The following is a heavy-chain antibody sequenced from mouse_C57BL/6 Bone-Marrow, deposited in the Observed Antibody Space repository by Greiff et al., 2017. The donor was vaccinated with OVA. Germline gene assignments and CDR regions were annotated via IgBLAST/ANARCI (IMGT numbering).Heavy chain of an antibody. V-gene: IGHV1-61*01. Sequence: QVQLQQPGAELVRPGSSVKLSCKASGYTFTSYWMDWVKQRPGQGLEWIGNIYPSDSETHYNQKFKDKATLTVDKSSSTAYMQLSSLTSEDSAVYYCAREGDYGSPDWYFDVWGTGTTVTVSS. CDR1: GYTFTSYW. CDR2: IYPSDSET. D-gene: IGHD1-1*01. CDR3: AREGDYGSPDWYFDV. J-gene: IGHJ1*03.